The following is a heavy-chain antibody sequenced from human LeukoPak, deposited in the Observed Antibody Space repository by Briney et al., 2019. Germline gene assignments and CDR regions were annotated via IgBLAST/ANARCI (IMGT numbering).Heavy chain of an antibody. D-gene: IGHD4-17*01. Sequence: SETLSLTCTVSGGSISSHLWNWIRQTPGKGLEWLGRISYSGSTIYNPSLKSRITISVDTSKNQFSLKLSSVTAADTAVYYCARLATVTIDYWGQGTLVTVSS. CDR1: GGSISSHL. CDR2: ISYSGST. J-gene: IGHJ4*02. CDR3: ARLATVTIDY. V-gene: IGHV4-59*08.